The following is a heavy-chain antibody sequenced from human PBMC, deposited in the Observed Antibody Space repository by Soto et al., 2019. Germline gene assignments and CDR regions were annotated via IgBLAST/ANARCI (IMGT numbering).Heavy chain of an antibody. Sequence: GGSLRLSCTASGFPFGDYAMSWFRQAPGKGLEWVGFIRSKAYGGTTEYAASVKGRFTISRDDSKSIDYLQMNSLKTEDTAVYYCTRAYYDFWSGSSNWFDPWGQGTLVTVSS. D-gene: IGHD3-3*01. V-gene: IGHV3-49*03. CDR1: GFPFGDYA. CDR3: TRAYYDFWSGSSNWFDP. CDR2: IRSKAYGGTT. J-gene: IGHJ5*02.